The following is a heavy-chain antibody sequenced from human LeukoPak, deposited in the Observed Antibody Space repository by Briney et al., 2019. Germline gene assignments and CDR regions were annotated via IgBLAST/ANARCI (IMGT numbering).Heavy chain of an antibody. J-gene: IGHJ3*02. CDR1: GGTFSCYA. CDR2: SIPILDIA. Sequence: ASVKVSCKGSGGTFSCYAISWVRQARGQGLEWVGRSIPILDIANYAQKLQGRVTITADTPTTTAYMEPSSLRSEDTAVYYCARKFVDPAMVTNVGDPFDIWGQGTMVTVSS. D-gene: IGHD5-18*01. CDR3: ARKFVDPAMVTNVGDPFDI. V-gene: IGHV1-69*04.